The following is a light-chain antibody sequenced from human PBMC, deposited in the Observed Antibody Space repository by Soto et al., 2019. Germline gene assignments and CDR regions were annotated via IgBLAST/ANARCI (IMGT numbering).Light chain of an antibody. CDR1: QSVRKN. J-gene: IGKJ1*01. CDR2: DAT. Sequence: EIVMTQSPATLLLSTGETATLSCRASQSVRKNLAWYQQKPGQAPRLLIYDATNRATGIPARFNGSGSGTDFTLTISSLEPEDFAVYYCQQRRSWPRAFGQGTKVDIK. V-gene: IGKV3-11*01. CDR3: QQRRSWPRA.